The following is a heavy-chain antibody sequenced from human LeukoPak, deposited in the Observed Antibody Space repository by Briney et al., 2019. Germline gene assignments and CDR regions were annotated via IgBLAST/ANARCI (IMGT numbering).Heavy chain of an antibody. CDR2: IYYSGST. CDR3: ATQGTDYGRLFDY. V-gene: IGHV4-31*03. J-gene: IGHJ4*02. CDR1: GGSISSGGYY. Sequence: SQTLSLTCTVSGGSISSGGYYWSWIRQHPGQGLEWIGYIYYSGSTYYNPSLKSRVTISVDTSKNQFSLKLSSVTAADTAVYYCATQGTDYGRLFDYWGQGTLVTVPS. D-gene: IGHD4-17*01.